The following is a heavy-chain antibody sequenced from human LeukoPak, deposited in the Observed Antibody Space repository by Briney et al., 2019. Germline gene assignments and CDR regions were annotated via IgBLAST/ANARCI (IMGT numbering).Heavy chain of an antibody. CDR1: GFTFSNSW. J-gene: IGHJ4*02. Sequence: GGSLRLSRVASGFTFSNSWMHWVRQVPGKGLLWVSRINIDGTNTKYADSVKGRFTISRDNAKNTLYLQMNTLRAEDTAVYYCARDQSQAGPTTVDYWGQGTLVTISS. D-gene: IGHD1-14*01. V-gene: IGHV3-74*03. CDR3: ARDQSQAGPTTVDY. CDR2: INIDGTNT.